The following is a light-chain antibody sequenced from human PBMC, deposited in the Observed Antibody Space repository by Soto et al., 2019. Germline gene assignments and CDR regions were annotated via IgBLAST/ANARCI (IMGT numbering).Light chain of an antibody. CDR3: CSYAGRATYV. J-gene: IGLJ2*01. V-gene: IGLV2-23*02. CDR1: SSDVGSYNL. CDR2: EVF. Sequence: QSALTQPASVSGSPGQSITISCTGPSSDVGSYNLVSWYKQYPGKAPKLIIFEVFKRPSGVSHRFSGSKSGNTASLTISGLQAEDEANYYCCSYAGRATYVFGGGTKVTVL.